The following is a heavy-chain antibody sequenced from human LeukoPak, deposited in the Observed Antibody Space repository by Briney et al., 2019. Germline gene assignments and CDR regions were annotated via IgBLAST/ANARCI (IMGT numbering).Heavy chain of an antibody. J-gene: IGHJ6*02. CDR2: IYYSGST. D-gene: IGHD2-2*01. V-gene: IGHV4-59*01. Sequence: SETLSLTCTVSGGSISSYYWSWIRQPPGKGLEWIGYIYYSGSTNYNPSLKSRVTISVDTSKNQFSPKLSSVTAADTAVYYCARDGDLGYCSSTSCYVVWGQGTTVTVSS. CDR3: ARDGDLGYCSSTSCYVV. CDR1: GGSISSYY.